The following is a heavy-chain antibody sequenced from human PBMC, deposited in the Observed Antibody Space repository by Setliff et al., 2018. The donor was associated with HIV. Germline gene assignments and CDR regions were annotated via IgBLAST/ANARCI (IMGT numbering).Heavy chain of an antibody. CDR2: ISAYNGNR. Sequence: ASVKVSCKTSGYTFSSYAISWVRQAPGQGLEWMGWISAYNGNRNYAKEFQGRVTVTKDSSTSIAYMELRNLRSDDTAVYYCASHPPWLDRAEYFQHWGQGTLVTVSS. CDR3: ASHPPWLDRAEYFQH. D-gene: IGHD6-19*01. V-gene: IGHV1-18*01. CDR1: GYTFSSYA. J-gene: IGHJ1*01.